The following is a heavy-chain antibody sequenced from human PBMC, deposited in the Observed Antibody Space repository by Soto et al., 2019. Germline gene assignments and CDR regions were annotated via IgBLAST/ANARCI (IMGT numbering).Heavy chain of an antibody. J-gene: IGHJ4*02. D-gene: IGHD4-17*01. CDR3: ARGLWYGDYETY. CDR2: ISSSSSTT. CDR1: GFTFSSDS. Sequence: GGSLILSCAASGFTFSSDSMNWVRQAPGKGLEWVSYISSSSSTTYYADSVKGRFTISRDNAKNSLYLQMNTLRAEDTAVYYCARGLWYGDYETYWGQGTLVTVSS. V-gene: IGHV3-48*01.